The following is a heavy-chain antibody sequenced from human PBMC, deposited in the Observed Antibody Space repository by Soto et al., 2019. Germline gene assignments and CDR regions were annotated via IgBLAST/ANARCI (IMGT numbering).Heavy chain of an antibody. Sequence: QVQLQESGPGLVKPSETLSLTCTVSGGSISSYYWSWIRQPPGKGLEWIGYIYYSGSTNYNPSLKXRVPIPVDTSKNQFSLKLSSVTAADTAVYYCARRYGYSFDYWGQGTLVTVSS. D-gene: IGHD1-1*01. CDR3: ARRYGYSFDY. V-gene: IGHV4-59*08. CDR1: GGSISSYY. J-gene: IGHJ4*02. CDR2: IYYSGST.